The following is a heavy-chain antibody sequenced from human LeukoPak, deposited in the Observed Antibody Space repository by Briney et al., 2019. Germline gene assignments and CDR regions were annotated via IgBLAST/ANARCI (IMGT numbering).Heavy chain of an antibody. CDR2: ISSSGSTI. D-gene: IGHD3-10*02. V-gene: IGHV3-48*03. J-gene: IGHJ6*04. Sequence: GGSLRLSCAASGFTFSSYEMNWLRQAPGKGLEGVSYISSSGSTIYYADSLKGRFTISRDNAKNSLYLQMNSLRAEDTAVYYCAELGITMIGGVWGKGTTVTISS. CDR1: GFTFSSYE. CDR3: AELGITMIGGV.